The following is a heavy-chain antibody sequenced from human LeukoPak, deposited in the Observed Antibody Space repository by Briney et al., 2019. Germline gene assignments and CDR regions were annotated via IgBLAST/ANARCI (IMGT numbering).Heavy chain of an antibody. CDR2: VYNSGNS. V-gene: IGHV4-59*01. Sequence: SETLSLTCTVSGGSISGYYWSWIRQPPGKGREWIGYVYNSGNSDYNPSLKSRVSISVDTSKNQLSLKLSSVTAADTAVYYCARAHSNNWRFDYWGQGTLVTVSS. CDR1: GGSISGYY. D-gene: IGHD6-13*01. CDR3: ARAHSNNWRFDY. J-gene: IGHJ4*02.